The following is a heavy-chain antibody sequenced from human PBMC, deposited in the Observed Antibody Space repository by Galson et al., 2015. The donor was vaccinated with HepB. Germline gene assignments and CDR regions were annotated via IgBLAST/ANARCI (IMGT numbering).Heavy chain of an antibody. CDR3: ARGGFYYDILTGIDY. J-gene: IGHJ4*02. V-gene: IGHV3-74*01. Sequence: SLRLSCAASGFTFSSYWMHWVRQAPGKGLVWVPRINSDGSSTSYADSVKGRFTISRDNAKNTLYLQMNSLRAEDTAVYYCARGGFYYDILTGIDYWGQGTLVTVSS. D-gene: IGHD3-9*01. CDR1: GFTFSSYW. CDR2: INSDGSST.